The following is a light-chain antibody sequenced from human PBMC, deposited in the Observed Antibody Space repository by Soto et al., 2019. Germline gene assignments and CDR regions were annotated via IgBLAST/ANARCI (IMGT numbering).Light chain of an antibody. J-gene: IGKJ2*02. CDR1: QSVSSY. Sequence: EIVLTQSPATLSLSPGERATLSCRASQSVSSYLAWYQQKHGQAPRLLIYDASNRATGIPARFSGSGSGTDFPLTISSLEPEDFAVYYCQQRSNWPPRSTFGEGTKLEIK. CDR2: DAS. CDR3: QQRSNWPPRST. V-gene: IGKV3-11*01.